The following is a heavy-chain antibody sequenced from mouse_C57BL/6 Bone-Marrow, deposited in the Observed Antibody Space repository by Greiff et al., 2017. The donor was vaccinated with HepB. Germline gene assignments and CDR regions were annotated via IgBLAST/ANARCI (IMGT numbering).Heavy chain of an antibody. CDR1: GFSLTSYG. Sequence: VKLQESGPGLVAPSQSLSITCTVSGFSLTSYGVDWVRQPPGKGLEWLGVRWGGGSTNYNSAHMSRLSISKDNSKSQVFLKMNSLQTADTAMYYCAKLTYYSNSWFAYWGQGTLVTVSA. V-gene: IGHV2-9*01. CDR2: RWGGGST. D-gene: IGHD2-5*01. J-gene: IGHJ3*01. CDR3: AKLTYYSNSWFAY.